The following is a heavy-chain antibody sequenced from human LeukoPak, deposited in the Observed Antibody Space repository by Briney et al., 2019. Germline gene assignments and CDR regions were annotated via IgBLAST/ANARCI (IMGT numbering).Heavy chain of an antibody. CDR2: ISGSGSTT. CDR1: GFTFSSYA. J-gene: IGHJ4*02. Sequence: GGSLRLSCAASGFTFSSYAMSWVRQAPGKGLEWVSRISGSGSTTYYTDSVKGRFTVSRDNSKNTLYLQMDSLRVEDTAIYYCAKELAYSYAKFGYWGQGTLVTVSS. D-gene: IGHD5-18*01. CDR3: AKELAYSYAKFGY. V-gene: IGHV3-23*01.